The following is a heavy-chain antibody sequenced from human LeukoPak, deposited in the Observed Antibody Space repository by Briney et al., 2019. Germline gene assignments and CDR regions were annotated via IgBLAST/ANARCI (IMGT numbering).Heavy chain of an antibody. D-gene: IGHD3-3*01. CDR3: ARDEGGDFWSGYYGD. CDR2: IIPIFGTA. Sequence: GASVKVSCKASGGTFSSYAISWVRQAPGQGLEWMGGIIPIFGTANYAQKLQGRVTITADESTSTVYMELSSLRSEDTAVYYCARDEGGDFWSGYYGDWGQGTLVTVSS. CDR1: GGTFSSYA. J-gene: IGHJ4*02. V-gene: IGHV1-69*13.